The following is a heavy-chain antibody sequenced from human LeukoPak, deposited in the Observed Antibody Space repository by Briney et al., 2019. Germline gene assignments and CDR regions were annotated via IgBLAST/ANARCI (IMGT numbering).Heavy chain of an antibody. J-gene: IGHJ6*03. V-gene: IGHV3-11*04. CDR2: ISSGGSNK. Sequence: GGPLRLSRAASRFTFSHYYMPWLRQATGKGLERVAHISSGGSNKYYADSVKDRFTISRDNAKKSLYLQMNSLRADDTAVYYCARVVRTEYDDYYRDVWGKGTTVTISS. CDR1: RFTFSHYY. CDR3: ARVVRTEYDDYYRDV.